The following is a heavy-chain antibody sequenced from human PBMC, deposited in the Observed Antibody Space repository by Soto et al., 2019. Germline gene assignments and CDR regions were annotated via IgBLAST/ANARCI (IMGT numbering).Heavy chain of an antibody. CDR1: GGSIGSGSYY. CDR3: ARAGYDRDGGGYYYFDY. J-gene: IGHJ4*02. Sequence: QVQLQESGPGLVKPSQTLSLTCTVSGGSIGSGSYYWSWIRQHPGKGLEWIGYIYYSGSTYYNPSLTGRVTISIDTSTNRFSLKLSSVTAADTAVYYCARAGYDRDGGGYYYFDYWGQGTLVTVSS. D-gene: IGHD3-22*01. V-gene: IGHV4-31*03. CDR2: IYYSGST.